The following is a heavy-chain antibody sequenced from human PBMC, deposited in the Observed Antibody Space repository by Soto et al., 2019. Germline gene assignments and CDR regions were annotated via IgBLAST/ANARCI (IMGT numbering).Heavy chain of an antibody. CDR3: ARSHGDYDAFDI. CDR2: IYSGGST. D-gene: IGHD4-17*01. Sequence: GSLRLSCAASGFTVSSNYMSWVRQAPGKGLEWVSVIYSGGSTYYADSVKGRFTISRDNSKNTLYLQMNSLRAGDTAVYYCARSHGDYDAFDIWGQGTMVTGSS. V-gene: IGHV3-53*01. CDR1: GFTVSSNY. J-gene: IGHJ3*02.